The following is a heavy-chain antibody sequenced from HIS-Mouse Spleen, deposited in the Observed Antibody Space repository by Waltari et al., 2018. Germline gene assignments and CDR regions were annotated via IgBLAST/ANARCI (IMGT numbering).Heavy chain of an antibody. D-gene: IGHD6-19*01. J-gene: IGHJ3*02. V-gene: IGHV3-30*04. CDR1: GFTFRVYA. CDR3: ARGAVAGDAFDI. Sequence: QVQLVESGGGVVQPGWSLRLSCASSGFTFRVYAMHWVRQAPGKGLEWVAVISYDGSNKYYADSVKGRFTISRDNSKNTLYLQMNSLRAEDTAVYYCARGAVAGDAFDIWGQGTMVTVSS. CDR2: ISYDGSNK.